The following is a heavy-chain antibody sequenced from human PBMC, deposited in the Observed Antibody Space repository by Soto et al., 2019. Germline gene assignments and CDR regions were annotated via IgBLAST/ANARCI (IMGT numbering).Heavy chain of an antibody. CDR1: GGTFSRFA. V-gene: IGHV1-69*01. CDR3: AKGSSSWYVGNNWFDP. Sequence: QVQLVQSGAEVKKPGSSVKVSCKASGGTFSRFAISWVRQAPGQGLEWMGGIIPIFGTANYAQKFQGRVTITADESTSTAYMELSSLRSEDTAVYYCAKGSSSWYVGNNWFDPWGQGTLVTVSS. D-gene: IGHD6-13*01. CDR2: IIPIFGTA. J-gene: IGHJ5*02.